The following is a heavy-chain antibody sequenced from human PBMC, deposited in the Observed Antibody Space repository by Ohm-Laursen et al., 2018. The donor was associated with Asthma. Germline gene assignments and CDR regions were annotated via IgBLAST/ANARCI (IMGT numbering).Heavy chain of an antibody. Sequence: SLRLSCAAPGFTFSSYAMSWVRQAPGKGLEWVSAISGSGGSTYYADSVKGRFTISRDNSKNTLYLQMNSLRAEDTAVYYCAKGQVITMIVVVSPFDYWGQGTLVTVSS. CDR3: AKGQVITMIVVVSPFDY. V-gene: IGHV3-23*01. J-gene: IGHJ4*02. D-gene: IGHD3-22*01. CDR1: GFTFSSYA. CDR2: ISGSGGST.